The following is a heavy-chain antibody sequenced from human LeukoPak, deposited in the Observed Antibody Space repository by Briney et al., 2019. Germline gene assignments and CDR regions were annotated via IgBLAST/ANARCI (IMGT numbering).Heavy chain of an antibody. Sequence: GESLKISCKGSGYSSTSYWTGRLRQMPGKNLQWMGIIYPGDSDTRYSPSFQGHVTISADKSISTAYLQWSSLMASDTAMYYCARPSSGSYYGFNYWGKGTLVTVSS. V-gene: IGHV5-51*01. J-gene: IGHJ4*02. CDR3: ARPSSGSYYGFNY. CDR2: IYPGDSDT. CDR1: GYSSTSYW. D-gene: IGHD1-26*01.